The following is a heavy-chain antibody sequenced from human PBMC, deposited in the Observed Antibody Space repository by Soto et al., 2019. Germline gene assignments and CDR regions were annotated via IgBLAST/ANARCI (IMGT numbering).Heavy chain of an antibody. CDR2: ISGSGGST. J-gene: IGHJ4*02. D-gene: IGHD3-10*01. CDR3: AKGPPSFYGSGPRYYFDY. Sequence: PGGSLRLSCAASGFTFSSYAMSWVRQAPGKGLEWVSAISGSGGSTYYADSVKGRFTISRDNSKNTLYLQMNSLRAEDTAVYYCAKGPPSFYGSGPRYYFDYWGQGTLVTVS. CDR1: GFTFSSYA. V-gene: IGHV3-23*01.